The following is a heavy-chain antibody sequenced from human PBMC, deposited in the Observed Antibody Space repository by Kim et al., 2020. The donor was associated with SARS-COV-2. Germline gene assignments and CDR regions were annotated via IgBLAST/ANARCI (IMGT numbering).Heavy chain of an antibody. CDR1: EFTIRNYW. Sequence: GGSLRLSCAASEFTIRNYWMNWVRQVPGKGLVWVARMNTAGSTLNYADSVKGRFTISRDNGRNMLFLDMNSLGDEDTAVYYCARGPGYAYVPWYYDLWGR. CDR2: MNTAGSTL. D-gene: IGHD2-15*01. CDR3: ARGPGYAYVPWYYDL. J-gene: IGHJ2*01. V-gene: IGHV3-74*01.